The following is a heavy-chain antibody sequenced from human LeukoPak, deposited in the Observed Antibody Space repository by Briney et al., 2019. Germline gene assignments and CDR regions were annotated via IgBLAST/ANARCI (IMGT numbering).Heavy chain of an antibody. Sequence: SETLSLTCTVSGGSISTSTYYWGWIRQPPGKGLEWIGIISYSGNTYYNPSLKSRVTISVDRSNNLFSLKLSSVTAADTAVYYWASMVRGLYYFDYWGQGTLVTVSS. V-gene: IGHV4-39*07. J-gene: IGHJ4*02. CDR1: GGSISTSTYY. D-gene: IGHD3-10*01. CDR3: ASMVRGLYYFDY. CDR2: ISYSGNT.